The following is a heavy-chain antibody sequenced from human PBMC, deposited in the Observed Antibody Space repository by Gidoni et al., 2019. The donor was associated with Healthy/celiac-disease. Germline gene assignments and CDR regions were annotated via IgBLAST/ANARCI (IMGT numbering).Heavy chain of an antibody. CDR1: GGSISSYY. CDR2: IYYSGST. D-gene: IGHD6-13*01. Sequence: QVQLQESGPGLVQPSETLSLTCTVSGGSISSYYWSWIRQPPGKGLEWIGYIYYSGSTNYNPSLKSRVTISVDTSKNQFSLKLSSVTAADTAVYYCARARSSSWYVDYWGQGTLVTVSS. J-gene: IGHJ4*02. V-gene: IGHV4-59*01. CDR3: ARARSSSWYVDY.